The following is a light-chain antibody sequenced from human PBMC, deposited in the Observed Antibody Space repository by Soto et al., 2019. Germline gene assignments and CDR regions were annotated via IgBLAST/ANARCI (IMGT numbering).Light chain of an antibody. CDR3: QQSYSTPS. V-gene: IGKV1-39*01. J-gene: IGKJ1*01. CDR1: QSISSY. CDR2: AAS. Sequence: DIQMTQSTSARSASVGDRGTITCRGSQSISSYLNWYQQKPGTAPQLLIYAASSLQSGLPSSFSGSASATDFTLTISSLQPEDFATYYCQQSYSTPSFGQGTKVDIK.